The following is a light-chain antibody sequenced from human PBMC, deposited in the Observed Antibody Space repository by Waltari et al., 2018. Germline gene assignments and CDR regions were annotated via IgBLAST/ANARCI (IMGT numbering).Light chain of an antibody. Sequence: QSALTQPASVSGSPGQSITISCTGTSGDIGGYNYVSWYQHHPGKVPKLIIFEVSDRPSGCSNRLSGSKSGNPAALTISGLQAEDEADYYCSSYSTSSTLVVFGGGTKLTVL. J-gene: IGLJ2*01. CDR2: EVS. V-gene: IGLV2-14*01. CDR1: SGDIGGYNY. CDR3: SSYSTSSTLVV.